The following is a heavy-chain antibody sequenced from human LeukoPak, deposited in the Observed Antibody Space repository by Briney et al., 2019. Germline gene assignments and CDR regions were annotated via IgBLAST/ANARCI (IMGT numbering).Heavy chain of an antibody. D-gene: IGHD3-22*01. CDR1: GFTFGGYE. J-gene: IGHJ4*02. Sequence: PGGSVTLSCAASGFTFGGYEMNWVRQAPGKGLEWVSYISSSDSTITCADSVEGRFIISRDNAKNSIYLQMSSLRAEDTAVYYCAGFYDSTGRDYWGQGTLVTVSS. CDR2: ISSSDSTI. V-gene: IGHV3-48*03. CDR3: AGFYDSTGRDY.